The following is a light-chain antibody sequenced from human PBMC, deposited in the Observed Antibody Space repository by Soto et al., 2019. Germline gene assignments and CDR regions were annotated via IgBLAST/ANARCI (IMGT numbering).Light chain of an antibody. J-gene: IGKJ5*01. CDR3: QQYDNLPRVT. CDR2: DAS. Sequence: DILMTQSPSSLSASVGDRVTITCQASQDISNYLNWYQQKPGKAPKLLIYDASNLETGVPSRFSGSGSRTDFTFAISSLQPEDIATYYCQQYDNLPRVTFGQGTRLEIK. V-gene: IGKV1-33*01. CDR1: QDISNY.